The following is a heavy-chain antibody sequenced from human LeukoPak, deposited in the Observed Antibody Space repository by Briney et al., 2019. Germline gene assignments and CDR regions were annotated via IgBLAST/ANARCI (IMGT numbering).Heavy chain of an antibody. J-gene: IGHJ6*02. CDR1: GGTFSSYA. V-gene: IGHV1-69*04. D-gene: IGHD1-26*01. CDR2: IIPILGIA. CDR3: ARDLRGSYSYYYYGMDV. Sequence: GASVKVSCKASGGTFSSYAISWVRQAPGQGLAWMGRIIPILGIANYAQKFQGRVTITADKSTSTAYMELSSLRSEDTAVYYCARDLRGSYSYYYYGMDVWGQGTTVTVSS.